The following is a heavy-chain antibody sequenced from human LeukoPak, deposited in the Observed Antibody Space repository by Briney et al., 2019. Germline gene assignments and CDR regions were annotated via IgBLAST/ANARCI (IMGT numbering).Heavy chain of an antibody. Sequence: GGSLRLSCAASGSTFSNHWMHWVRQAPGKGLVWVSRINGDGSSTNYADSVKGRFTISRDNAKNTVYLEMSSLRAEDTAVYYCIQVRVTTTRNAFDVWGQGTMVTVSS. CDR1: GSTFSNHW. CDR2: INGDGSST. D-gene: IGHD1-1*01. CDR3: IQVRVTTTRNAFDV. J-gene: IGHJ3*01. V-gene: IGHV3-74*01.